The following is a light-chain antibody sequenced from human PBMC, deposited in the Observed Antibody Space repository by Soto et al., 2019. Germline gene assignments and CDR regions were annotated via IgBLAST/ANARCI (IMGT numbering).Light chain of an antibody. Sequence: AIQMTQSPSSLSASTGDSVTISCRASQAITSALAWYQQKPGKPPKLLIYDVYTLEGGVPSRFSGSGSGTDFTLYISSLQPEDFATYYCQQFQNYPLTVGGGTNVE. V-gene: IGKV1D-13*01. CDR2: DVY. CDR3: QQFQNYPLT. CDR1: QAITSA. J-gene: IGKJ4*01.